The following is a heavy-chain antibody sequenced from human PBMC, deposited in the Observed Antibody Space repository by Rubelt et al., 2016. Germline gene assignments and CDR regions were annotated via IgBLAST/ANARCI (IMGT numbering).Heavy chain of an antibody. J-gene: IGHJ4*02. D-gene: IGHD6-13*01. CDR2: TYYRSNLYN. CDR3: ARGDGIAAVWRY. V-gene: IGHV6-1*01. Sequence: QSPSRGLEWLGRTYYRSNLYNDYAVSVKSRITINPDTSKNQFSLQLNSVTPEDTAVYYCARGDGIAAVWRYWGQGTLVTVSS.